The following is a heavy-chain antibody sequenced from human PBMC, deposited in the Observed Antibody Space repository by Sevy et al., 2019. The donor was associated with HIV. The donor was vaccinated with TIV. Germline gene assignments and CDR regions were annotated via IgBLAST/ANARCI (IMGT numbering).Heavy chain of an antibody. CDR3: TRALIVVAGFFRYYHGMDV. CDR1: GFTFSDHD. V-gene: IGHV3-72*01. D-gene: IGHD6-19*01. J-gene: IGHJ6*02. Sequence: GGSLRLSCAASGFTFSDHDMDWVRQAPGKGLEWIGRSRNKANSYTTEYAASVKGRFTISRDESKNSLYLQMNSLKSEDTAIYYCTRALIVVAGFFRYYHGMDVWGQGTTVTVSS. CDR2: SRNKANSYTT.